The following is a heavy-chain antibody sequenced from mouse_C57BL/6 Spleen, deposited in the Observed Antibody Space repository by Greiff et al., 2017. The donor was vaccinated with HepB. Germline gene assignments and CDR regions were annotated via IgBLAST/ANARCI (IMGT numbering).Heavy chain of an antibody. D-gene: IGHD3-2*02. CDR2: IDPSDSET. CDR3: AREELSPRRFAY. CDR1: GYTFTSYW. J-gene: IGHJ3*01. Sequence: QVQLQQSGAELVRPGSSVKLSCKASGYTFTSYWMHWVKQRPIQGLEWIGNIDPSDSETHYNQKFKDKATLTVDKSSSTAYMQLSSLTSEDSAVYYCAREELSPRRFAYWGQGTLVTVSA. V-gene: IGHV1-52*01.